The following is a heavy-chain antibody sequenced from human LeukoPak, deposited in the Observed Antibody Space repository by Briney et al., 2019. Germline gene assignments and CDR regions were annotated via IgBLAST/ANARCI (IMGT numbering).Heavy chain of an antibody. J-gene: IGHJ4*02. V-gene: IGHV1-18*01. CDR3: ARDLATIVATTSYFDY. CDR1: GYTFTSYG. Sequence: ASVKVSCKASGYTFTSYGISWVRQAPGQGLEWMGWISGYNGNTKYVQKVQGRVTMTTDTSTSTAYMELRSLRSDDTAVYYCARDLATIVATTSYFDYWGQGTLVTVSS. D-gene: IGHD5-12*01. CDR2: ISGYNGNT.